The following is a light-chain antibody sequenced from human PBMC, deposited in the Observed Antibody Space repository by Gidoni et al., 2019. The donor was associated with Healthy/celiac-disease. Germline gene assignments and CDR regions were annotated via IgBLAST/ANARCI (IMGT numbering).Light chain of an antibody. Sequence: DIQMTQSPSSLSASVGDRVTITCRASQGIRNYLGWYQQKPGKAPKRLIYAASSLQSGVPSRFSGSGSGTEFTLTISSLQPEDFATYYCLQHNSYPALTLGGGTKVEIK. CDR2: AAS. V-gene: IGKV1-17*01. CDR1: QGIRNY. CDR3: LQHNSYPALT. J-gene: IGKJ4*01.